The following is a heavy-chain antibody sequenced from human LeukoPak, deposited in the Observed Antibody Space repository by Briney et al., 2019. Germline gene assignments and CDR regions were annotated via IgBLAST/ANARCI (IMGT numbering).Heavy chain of an antibody. Sequence: GGSLRLSCAASGFTFSSYSMNWVRQAPGKGLEWVSSISGSSSNINYADSVKGRFTISRDNAQNSLFLQLNSLRAEDTAVYYCARDPYSSGWYKDAFDIWGQGTMVTVSS. CDR1: GFTFSSYS. CDR3: ARDPYSSGWYKDAFDI. V-gene: IGHV3-21*01. D-gene: IGHD6-19*01. CDR2: ISGSSSNI. J-gene: IGHJ3*02.